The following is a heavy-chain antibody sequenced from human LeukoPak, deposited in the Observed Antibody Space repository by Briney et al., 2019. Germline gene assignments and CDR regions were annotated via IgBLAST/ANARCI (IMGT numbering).Heavy chain of an antibody. CDR3: ARDWFSYGSGSYLFPI. J-gene: IGHJ4*02. V-gene: IGHV1-69*04. CDR2: IIPILGIA. D-gene: IGHD3-10*01. CDR1: GGTFSSYA. Sequence: SVKVSCKASGGTFSSYAISWVRQAPGQGLEWMGRIIPILGIANYAQKFQGRVTITADKSTSTAYMELSSLRSEDTAVYYCARDWFSYGSGSYLFPIWGQGTLVTVSS.